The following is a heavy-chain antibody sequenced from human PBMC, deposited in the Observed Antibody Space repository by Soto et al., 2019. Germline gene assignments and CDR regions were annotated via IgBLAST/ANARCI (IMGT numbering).Heavy chain of an antibody. CDR2: ISAYNGNT. CDR3: ARDPGIAVAGTNLFDY. CDR1: GYTFTRYG. Sequence: QVQLVKSGAEVKKPGASVKVSCKASGYTFTRYGISWVRQAPGQGLEWMGWISAYNGNTNYAQKLQGRVTMTTDTSTSTAYMELRSLRSDDTAVYYCARDPGIAVAGTNLFDYWGQGTLVTVSS. D-gene: IGHD6-19*01. V-gene: IGHV1-18*01. J-gene: IGHJ4*02.